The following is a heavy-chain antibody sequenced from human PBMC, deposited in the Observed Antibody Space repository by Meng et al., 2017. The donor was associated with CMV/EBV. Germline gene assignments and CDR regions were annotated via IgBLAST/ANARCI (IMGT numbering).Heavy chain of an antibody. CDR2: IYSGGSST. J-gene: IGHJ4*02. V-gene: IGHV3-23*03. Sequence: GSLRLSCAASGFTFSSYAMSWVRQAPGKGLEWVSVIYSGGSSTYYADSVKGRFTISRDNSKNTLYLQMNSLRAEDTAVYYCAKDRGSYYDYWGQGTLVTVSS. D-gene: IGHD1-26*01. CDR3: AKDRGSYYDY. CDR1: GFTFSSYA.